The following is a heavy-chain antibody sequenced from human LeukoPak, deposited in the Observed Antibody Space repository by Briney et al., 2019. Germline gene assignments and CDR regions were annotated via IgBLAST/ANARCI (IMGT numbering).Heavy chain of an antibody. CDR2: ISSNGGST. D-gene: IGHD6-13*01. Sequence: QPGGSLRLSCAPSGFTFSNYAMHWVRQAPGKGLEYVSAISSNGGSTYYANSVKGRFTISRDNSNNTLYLQMGSLRAEDMAVYYCARRSSSWFHYFDYWGQGTLVTVSS. CDR3: ARRSSSWFHYFDY. CDR1: GFTFSNYA. J-gene: IGHJ4*02. V-gene: IGHV3-64*01.